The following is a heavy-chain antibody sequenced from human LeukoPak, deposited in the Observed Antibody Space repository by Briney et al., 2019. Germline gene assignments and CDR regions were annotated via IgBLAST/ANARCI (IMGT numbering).Heavy chain of an antibody. CDR2: INHSGST. CDR1: GGSFSGYY. Sequence: PSETLSLTCAVYGGSFSGYYWSWVRQPPGKGLEWIGEINHSGSTNYNPSLKSRVTISVDTSKNQFSPKLSSVTAADTAVYYCARGRGYGSGSYVSWSRYYCYMGVWGKGTTVTVSS. V-gene: IGHV4-34*01. D-gene: IGHD3-10*01. J-gene: IGHJ6*03. CDR3: ARGRGYGSGSYVSWSRYYCYMGV.